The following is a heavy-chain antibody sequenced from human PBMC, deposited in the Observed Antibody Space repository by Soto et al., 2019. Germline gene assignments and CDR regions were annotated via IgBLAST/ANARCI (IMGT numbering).Heavy chain of an antibody. CDR3: ARDRDQYGDPNWYFDL. Sequence: SETLSLTCTVSGGSISSGDYYWSWIRQPPGKGLEWIGYIYYSGSTYYNPSLKSRVTISVDTSKNQFSLKLSSVTAADTAVYYCARDRDQYGDPNWYFDLSGRGTLVTVSS. CDR1: GGSISSGDYY. J-gene: IGHJ2*01. CDR2: IYYSGST. V-gene: IGHV4-30-4*01. D-gene: IGHD4-17*01.